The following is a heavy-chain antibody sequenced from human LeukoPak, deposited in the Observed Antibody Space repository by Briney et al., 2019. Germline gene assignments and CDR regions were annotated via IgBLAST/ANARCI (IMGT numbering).Heavy chain of an antibody. V-gene: IGHV3-30*02. CDR2: IRYDGSNK. J-gene: IGHJ6*03. Sequence: GRSLRPSCAASGFTFSSYGMHWVRQAPGKGLEWVAFIRYDGSNKYYADSVKGRCTISRDNSKNTLYLHVNSLRPEDTAVYYCAKGSGYEAHYYYYYKDVWGKGTTVTISS. CDR1: GFTFSSYG. CDR3: AKGSGYEAHYYYYYKDV. D-gene: IGHD5-12*01.